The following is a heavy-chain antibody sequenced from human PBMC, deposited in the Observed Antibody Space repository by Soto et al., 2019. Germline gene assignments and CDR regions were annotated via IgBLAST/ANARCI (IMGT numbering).Heavy chain of an antibody. V-gene: IGHV3-23*01. CDR3: VRVGSVRVLDAFDV. J-gene: IGHJ3*01. CDR1: GFTFSNYA. Sequence: PGGSLRLSCAASGFTFSNYAVSWVRQAPGKGLEWVSAISGSGGSTYYADSVKGRFTISRDNSKNTLYLQMNSLRAEDTAIYYCVRVGSVRVLDAFDVWGQGTMVTVS. D-gene: IGHD3-10*01. CDR2: ISGSGGST.